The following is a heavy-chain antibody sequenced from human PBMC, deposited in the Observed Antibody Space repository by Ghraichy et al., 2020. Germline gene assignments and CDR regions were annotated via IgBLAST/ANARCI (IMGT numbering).Heavy chain of an antibody. Sequence: QTLSLTCTVSGGSISSSSYYWGWIRQPPWKGLEWIGSIYYSGSTYYNPSLKSRVTISVDTSKNQFSLKLSSVTAADTAVYYCARRQGGYSSYFDYWGQGTLVTVSS. CDR1: GGSISSSSYY. V-gene: IGHV4-39*01. CDR3: ARRQGGYSSYFDY. CDR2: IYYSGST. D-gene: IGHD5-18*01. J-gene: IGHJ4*02.